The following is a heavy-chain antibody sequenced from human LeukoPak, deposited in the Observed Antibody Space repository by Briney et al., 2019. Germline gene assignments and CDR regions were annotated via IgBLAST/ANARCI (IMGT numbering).Heavy chain of an antibody. V-gene: IGHV3-21*01. CDR2: ISSSSSYI. Sequence: GGSLRLSCAASGFTFSTYSMNWVRQAPGKGLEWVSSISSSSSYIYYADSVKGRFTISRDNAKNSLYLQMNSLRAEDTAVYYCARGVRIAVAGYIDYWGQGTLVTVSS. CDR1: GFTFSTYS. D-gene: IGHD6-19*01. CDR3: ARGVRIAVAGYIDY. J-gene: IGHJ4*02.